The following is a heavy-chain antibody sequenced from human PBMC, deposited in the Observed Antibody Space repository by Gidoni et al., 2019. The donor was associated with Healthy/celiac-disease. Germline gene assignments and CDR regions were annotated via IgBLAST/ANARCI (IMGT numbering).Heavy chain of an antibody. CDR2: ISYDGSNK. V-gene: IGHV3-30-3*01. CDR1: GFTFSSYA. D-gene: IGHD2-21*01. Sequence: QVQLVESGGGVVQPGRALRLSCAASGFTFSSYAMHWVRQAPGKGLEWVAFISYDGSNKYYADSVKGRFTISRDNSKNTLYLQMNSLRAEDTAVYYCARDGEGFDYWGQGTLVTVSS. J-gene: IGHJ4*02. CDR3: ARDGEGFDY.